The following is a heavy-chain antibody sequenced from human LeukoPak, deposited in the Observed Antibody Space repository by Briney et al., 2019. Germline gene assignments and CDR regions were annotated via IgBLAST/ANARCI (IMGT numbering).Heavy chain of an antibody. Sequence: GGSLRLSCAASGFTFSSYAMSWVRQAPGKGLEWVSAISGSDAGSTYYADSVKGRFTISRDNSKNTLYLQMNSLRAEDTAVYYCAKDLHSSSWTDFDYWGQGTLVTVSS. D-gene: IGHD6-13*01. CDR2: ISGSDAGST. CDR1: GFTFSSYA. CDR3: AKDLHSSSWTDFDY. J-gene: IGHJ4*02. V-gene: IGHV3-23*01.